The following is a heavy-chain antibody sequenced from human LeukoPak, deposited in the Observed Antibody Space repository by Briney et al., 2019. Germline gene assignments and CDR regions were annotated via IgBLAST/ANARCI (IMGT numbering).Heavy chain of an antibody. CDR3: ARGYYDVLTGHPKNFDY. V-gene: IGHV3-33*01. D-gene: IGHD3-9*01. Sequence: GGSLRLSCAASGFTFSSSGMHWVRQAPGKGLEWVAVISYYGSNKYYAESVKGRFTISRDNSKNTLFLQMNSLRADDTALYYCARGYYDVLTGHPKNFDYWVQGTLVTVS. CDR2: ISYYGSNK. CDR1: GFTFSSSG. J-gene: IGHJ4*02.